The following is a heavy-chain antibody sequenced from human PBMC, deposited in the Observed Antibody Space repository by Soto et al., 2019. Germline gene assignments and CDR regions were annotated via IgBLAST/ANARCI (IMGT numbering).Heavy chain of an antibody. CDR2: ISDSSSYI. J-gene: IGHJ4*02. V-gene: IGHV3-21*01. D-gene: IGHD2-15*01. CDR1: GFTFSSYS. Sequence: GGSLRLSCAASGFTFSSYSMNWVRQAPGKGLEWVSSISDSSSYIYYADSMKGRFTVSIDNAKNSLYLQMNSLRAEDTAVYYCARVPSGGTAYFDYWGQGTLVTVSS. CDR3: ARVPSGGTAYFDY.